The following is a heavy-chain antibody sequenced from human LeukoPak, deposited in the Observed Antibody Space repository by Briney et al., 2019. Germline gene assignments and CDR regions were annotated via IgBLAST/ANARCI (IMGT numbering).Heavy chain of an antibody. CDR3: ARDRGYCSSTSCYYWFDP. CDR1: GGTFSSYT. J-gene: IGHJ5*02. Sequence: ASVKVSCKASGGTFSSYTISWVRQAPGQGLEWMGRIIPILGIANYAQKFQGRVTITADKSASTAYMELSSLRSEDTAVYYCARDRGYCSSTSCYYWFDPWGQGTLVTVSS. D-gene: IGHD2-2*01. V-gene: IGHV1-69*04. CDR2: IIPILGIA.